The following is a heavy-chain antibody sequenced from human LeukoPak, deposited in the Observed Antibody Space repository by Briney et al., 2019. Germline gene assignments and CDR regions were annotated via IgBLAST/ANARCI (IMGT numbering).Heavy chain of an antibody. CDR2: IKQDGSEK. V-gene: IGHV3-7*01. D-gene: IGHD3-10*01. J-gene: IGHJ4*02. CDR3: AGYITMVRGVILREY. Sequence: GGSLRLSCAASGFTFSSYWMSWVRQAPGKGLEWVANIKQDGSEKYYVDSVKGRFTISRDNAKNSLYLQMNSLRAEDTAVYYCAGYITMVRGVILREYWGQGTLVTVSS. CDR1: GFTFSSYW.